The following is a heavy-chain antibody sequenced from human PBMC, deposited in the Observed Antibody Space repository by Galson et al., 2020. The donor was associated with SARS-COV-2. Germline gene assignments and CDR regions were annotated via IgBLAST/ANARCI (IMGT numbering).Heavy chain of an antibody. CDR2: ISYDGSNK. D-gene: IGHD3-9*01. Sequence: QLGESLKISCAASGFTFSSYGMHWVRQAPGKGLEWVAVISYDGSNKYYADSVKGRFTISRDNSKNTLYLQMNSLRAEDTAVYYCAKAQYYDILTGYYDDAFDIWGQGTMVTVSS. V-gene: IGHV3-30*18. CDR3: AKAQYYDILTGYYDDAFDI. CDR1: GFTFSSYG. J-gene: IGHJ3*02.